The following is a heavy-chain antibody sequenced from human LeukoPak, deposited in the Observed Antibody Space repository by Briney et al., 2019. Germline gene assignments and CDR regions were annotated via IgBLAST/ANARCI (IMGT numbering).Heavy chain of an antibody. CDR1: GGSFSGYY. CDR3: ARGLPLRHYIAAAGRGDRYFDY. CDR2: INHSGST. J-gene: IGHJ4*02. D-gene: IGHD6-13*01. Sequence: PSETLSLTCAVYGGSFSGYYWSWIRQPPGKGLEWIGEINHSGSTNYNPSLKSRVTISVDTSKNQFSLKLSSVTAADTAVYYCARGLPLRHYIAAAGRGDRYFDYWGQGTLVTVSS. V-gene: IGHV4-34*01.